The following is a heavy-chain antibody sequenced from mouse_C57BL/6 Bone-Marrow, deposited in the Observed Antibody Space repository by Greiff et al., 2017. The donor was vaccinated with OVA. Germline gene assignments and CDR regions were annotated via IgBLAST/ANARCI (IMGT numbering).Heavy chain of an antibody. V-gene: IGHV1-64*01. CDR3: ARGGSSYWYFDV. CDR1: GYTFTSYW. CDR2: IHPNSGST. J-gene: IGHJ1*03. D-gene: IGHD1-1*01. Sequence: VQLQQPGAELVKPGASVKLSCKASGYTFTSYWMHWVKQRPGQGLEWIGMIHPNSGSTNYNEKFKNKATLTVDKSSSTAYMQLSSLTSEDSAVYYCARGGSSYWYFDVWGTGTTVTVSS.